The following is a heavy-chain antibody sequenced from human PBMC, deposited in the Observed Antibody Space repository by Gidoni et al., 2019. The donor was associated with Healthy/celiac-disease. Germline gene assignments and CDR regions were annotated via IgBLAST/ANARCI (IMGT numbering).Heavy chain of an antibody. D-gene: IGHD2-21*02. CDR3: KVNYRVTEDY. V-gene: IGHV4-39*01. J-gene: IGHJ4*02. Sequence: QLQLQESGPGLVKPSETLSLTCTVSGGSISSSRYYWGWIRQPPGKGLEWIGSIYYSGSTYYNPSLKSRVTIYVDTSKNQFSLKLSSVTAADTAVYYCKVNYRVTEDYWGQGTLVTVSS. CDR2: IYYSGST. CDR1: GGSISSSRYY.